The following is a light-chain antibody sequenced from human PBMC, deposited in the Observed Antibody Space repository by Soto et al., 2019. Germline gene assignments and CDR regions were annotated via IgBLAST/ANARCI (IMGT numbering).Light chain of an antibody. V-gene: IGLV1-40*01. CDR2: GNS. Sequence: QSVLTQPPSVSGAPGQRVTISCTGSSSNIGAGYDVHWYQQLPGTAPKLLIYGNSNRPSEVPDRFSGSKSGTSASLAITGLQAEDEADYYCQSYDSSLLFGGGTKLTVL. CDR3: QSYDSSLL. CDR1: SSNIGAGYD. J-gene: IGLJ2*01.